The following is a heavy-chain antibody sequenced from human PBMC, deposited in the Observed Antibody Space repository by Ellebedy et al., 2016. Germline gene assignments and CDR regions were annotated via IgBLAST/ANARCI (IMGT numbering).Heavy chain of an antibody. CDR2: ISGSGGST. Sequence: GESLKISXAASGFTVSSNYMNWVRQAPGKGLEWVSAISGSGGSTYYADSVKGRFTISRDNSKNTLYLQMSSLRAEDTAVYYCVKDGVLLWFGALYWGQGTLVTVSS. CDR3: VKDGVLLWFGALY. D-gene: IGHD3-10*01. V-gene: IGHV3-23*01. J-gene: IGHJ4*02. CDR1: GFTVSSNY.